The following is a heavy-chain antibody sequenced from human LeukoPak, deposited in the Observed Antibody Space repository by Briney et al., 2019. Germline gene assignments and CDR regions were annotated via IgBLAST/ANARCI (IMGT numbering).Heavy chain of an antibody. D-gene: IGHD6-13*01. Sequence: SETLSLTCTVSGYSISSGYYSRWIRQPPGKGLEWIGSFYHSGTTYYNPSLKSRVTLSVDTSKNQFSLKLSSVTAADTAVYYCARESSSTWYNWFDPWGQGTLVTVSS. CDR3: ARESSSTWYNWFDP. J-gene: IGHJ5*02. V-gene: IGHV4-38-2*02. CDR1: GYSISSGYY. CDR2: FYHSGTT.